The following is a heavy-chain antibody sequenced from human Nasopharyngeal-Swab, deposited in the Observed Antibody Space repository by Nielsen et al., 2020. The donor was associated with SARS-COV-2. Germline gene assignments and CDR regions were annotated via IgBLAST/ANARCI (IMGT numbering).Heavy chain of an antibody. CDR1: GGSISSYY. J-gene: IGHJ6*02. CDR3: ARASYYDFWSGYYRSDYYGMDV. CDR2: IYYSGST. D-gene: IGHD3-3*01. Sequence: SETLSLTCTVSGGSISSYYWSWIRQPPGKGLEWIGYIYYSGSTNYNPSLKSRVTISVDTSKNQFSLKLSSVTAADTAVYYCARASYYDFWSGYYRSDYYGMDVWGQGTTVTVSS. V-gene: IGHV4-59*01.